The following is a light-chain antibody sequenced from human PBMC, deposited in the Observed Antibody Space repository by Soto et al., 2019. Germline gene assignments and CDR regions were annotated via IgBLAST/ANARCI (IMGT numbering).Light chain of an antibody. CDR2: GAS. Sequence: ESVLTQSPGTLSLSPGERATLSCTASQSLDSRFLAWYQQKPGQAPRLLISGASSRAAGIPDRFSGSGSGTDFTLTISRLEAEDFSVYYCQHFCTAPPWTVRQGTKVEIK. CDR3: QHFCTAPPWT. J-gene: IGKJ1*01. CDR1: QSLDSRF. V-gene: IGKV3-20*01.